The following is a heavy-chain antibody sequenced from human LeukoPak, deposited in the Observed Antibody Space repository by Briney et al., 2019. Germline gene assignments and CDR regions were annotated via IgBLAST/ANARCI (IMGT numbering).Heavy chain of an antibody. CDR1: GGSISSGSYY. V-gene: IGHV4-61*02. CDR3: ARVRGVVKFLEH. Sequence: PSETLSLTCTVSGGSISSGSYYWSWIRQPAGKGLEWIGRIYTSGSTNYNPSLKSRVTMSVDTSKNQFSLKLSSVTAADTAVYYCARVRGVVKFLEHWGQGTLVTVSS. J-gene: IGHJ5*02. D-gene: IGHD3-22*01. CDR2: IYTSGST.